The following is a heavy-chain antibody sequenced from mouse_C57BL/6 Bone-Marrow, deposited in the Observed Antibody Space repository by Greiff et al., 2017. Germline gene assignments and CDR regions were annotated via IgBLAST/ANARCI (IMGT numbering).Heavy chain of an antibody. D-gene: IGHD2-3*01. J-gene: IGHJ2*01. CDR1: GFTFSSYG. CDR2: ISSGGSYS. Sequence: VQLKESGGDLVKPGGSLKLSCAASGFTFSSYGMSWVRQTPDKRLEWVATISSGGSYSYYPDSVKGRFTISRDNAKKTLYLQMSSLKSENTAMYYCASQGYDYLDYWGQGTTLTVSS. V-gene: IGHV5-6*01. CDR3: ASQGYDYLDY.